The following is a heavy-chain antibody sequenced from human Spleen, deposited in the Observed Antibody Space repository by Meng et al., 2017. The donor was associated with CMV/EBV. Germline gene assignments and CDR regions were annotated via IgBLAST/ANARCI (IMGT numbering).Heavy chain of an antibody. J-gene: IGHJ6*02. CDR1: GFTFSTYA. D-gene: IGHD2-2*01. CDR2: MSGSGGGGLT. CDR3: ARGSSSSTSPGGVLDV. Sequence: GESLKISCAASGFTFSTYAMSWVRQAPGKGLEWISTMSGSGGGGLTYYADSVKGRFTISRDNSKNTLYLQMNSLRAEDTAVYYCARGSSSSTSPGGVLDVWGQGTTVTVSS. V-gene: IGHV3-23*01.